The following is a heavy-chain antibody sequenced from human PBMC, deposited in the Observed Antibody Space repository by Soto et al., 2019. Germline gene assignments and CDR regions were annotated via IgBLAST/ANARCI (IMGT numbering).Heavy chain of an antibody. CDR3: AKDFWGMTGRNPTFDY. J-gene: IGHJ4*02. Sequence: GGSLRLSCTASGFSFSSYAMYWFRQPPGKGLEWVSVICHSGISKHYADSVKGRFTVSRDNSNHTLHLQMSSLRAEDTAIYYCAKDFWGMTGRNPTFDYWGQGTLVTVSS. V-gene: IGHV3-23*01. D-gene: IGHD1-20*01. CDR2: ICHSGISK. CDR1: GFSFSSYA.